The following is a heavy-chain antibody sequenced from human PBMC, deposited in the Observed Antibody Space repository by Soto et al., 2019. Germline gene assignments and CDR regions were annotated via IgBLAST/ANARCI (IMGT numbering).Heavy chain of an antibody. CDR3: ARGKGYSYGRCYDYYYGMDV. CDR1: GRTLSMYA. D-gene: IGHD5-18*01. Sequence: GASVKVSFKASGRTLSMYAISWVRQAPGQGREWMGGIIPIFVTANYAQKLQGRVTMTTDTSTSTAYMELRSLRSDDTAMYYCARGKGYSYGRCYDYYYGMDVWGQGTTVTVSS. CDR2: IIPIFVTA. V-gene: IGHV1-69*05. J-gene: IGHJ6*02.